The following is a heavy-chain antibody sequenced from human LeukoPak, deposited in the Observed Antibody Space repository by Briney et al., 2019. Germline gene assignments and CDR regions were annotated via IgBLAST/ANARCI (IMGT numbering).Heavy chain of an antibody. J-gene: IGHJ6*04. D-gene: IGHD3-16*01. V-gene: IGHV3-30*18. CDR2: IAYDGNNT. CDR3: AKAGMLRRVGYLDV. Sequence: PGGSLRLSCVASGFIFSDYGIQWVRQAPGKGLEWVAVIAYDGNNTYYGDSVRGRFTISRDNSKKMVYLEMNSLRVEDTDVYYCAKAGMLRRVGYLDVWGKGTAVIVSS. CDR1: GFIFSDYG.